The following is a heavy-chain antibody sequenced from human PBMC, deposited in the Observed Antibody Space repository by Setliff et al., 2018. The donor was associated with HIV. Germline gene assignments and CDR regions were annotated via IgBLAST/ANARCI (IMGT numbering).Heavy chain of an antibody. Sequence: GGSLRLSCAASGFTFRCFGMHWVRQAPGKGLEYVSAISNNGGITYYGDSVKGRFTISRDNSKNTLYLQMGSRRPEDMAVYYCARSEQRYYGSGKGYYFDYWGPGTLVTVSS. CDR1: GFTFRCFG. V-gene: IGHV3-64*02. CDR2: ISNNGGIT. D-gene: IGHD3-10*01. CDR3: ARSEQRYYGSGKGYYFDY. J-gene: IGHJ4*02.